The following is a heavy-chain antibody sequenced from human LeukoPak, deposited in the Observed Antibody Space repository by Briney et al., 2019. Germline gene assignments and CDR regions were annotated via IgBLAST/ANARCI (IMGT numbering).Heavy chain of an antibody. CDR1: GGSISSYY. CDR3: AGDYYDILTGYYPHFDY. Sequence: SGTLSLTCTVSGGSISSYYWSWIRQAPGKGLEWIGYIYYSGSTNYNPSLKSRVTISVDTSKNQFSLKLSSVTAADTAVYYCAGDYYDILTGYYPHFDYWGQGTLVTVSS. CDR2: IYYSGST. V-gene: IGHV4-59*01. D-gene: IGHD3-9*01. J-gene: IGHJ4*02.